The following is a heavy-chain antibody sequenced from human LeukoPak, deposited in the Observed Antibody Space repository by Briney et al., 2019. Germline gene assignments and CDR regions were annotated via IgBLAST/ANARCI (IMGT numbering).Heavy chain of an antibody. V-gene: IGHV3-9*03. CDR2: ISWNSGSI. Sequence: GRSLRLSCAASGFTFDDYAMHWVRQAPGKGLEWVSGISWNSGSIGYADSVKGRFTISRDNAKNSLYLQMNSLRAEDMALYYCAKIGGTGSSWYYFDYWGQGTLVTVSS. CDR3: AKIGGTGSSWYYFDY. D-gene: IGHD6-13*01. J-gene: IGHJ4*02. CDR1: GFTFDDYA.